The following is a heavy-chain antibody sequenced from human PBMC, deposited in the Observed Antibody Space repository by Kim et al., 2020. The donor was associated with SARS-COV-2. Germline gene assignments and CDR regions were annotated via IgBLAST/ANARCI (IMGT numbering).Heavy chain of an antibody. D-gene: IGHD6-19*01. J-gene: IGHJ4*02. CDR2: IYYSGST. V-gene: IGHV4-59*01. Sequence: SETLSLTCTVSGGSISSYYWSWIRQPPGKGLEWIGYIYYSGSTNYNPSLKSRVTISVDTSKNQFSLKLSSVTAADTAVYYCAGRWGLVKGGFDYWGQGTLVTVSS. CDR1: GGSISSYY. CDR3: AGRWGLVKGGFDY.